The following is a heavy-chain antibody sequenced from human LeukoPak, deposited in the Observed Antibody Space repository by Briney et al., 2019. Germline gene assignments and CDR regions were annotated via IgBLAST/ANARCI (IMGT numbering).Heavy chain of an antibody. D-gene: IGHD2-21*02. V-gene: IGHV4-34*01. CDR2: INHSGST. J-gene: IGHJ4*02. Sequence: SETLSLTCAVYGGSFSDYYWSWIRQPPGKGLEWIGEINHSGSTDYNPSLKSRVTISVDTSKNQFSLKLSSVTAADTAVYYCARRGAPIVVVTAIDYWGQGTLVTVSS. CDR3: ARRGAPIVVVTAIDY. CDR1: GGSFSDYY.